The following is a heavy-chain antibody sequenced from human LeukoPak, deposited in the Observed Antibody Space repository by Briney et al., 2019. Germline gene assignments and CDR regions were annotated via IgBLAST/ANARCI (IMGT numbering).Heavy chain of an antibody. D-gene: IGHD3-22*01. Sequence: RAGGSLRLSCAASGFTFSNYWMSWVRQAPGKGLEWVANIKQDGSERYYVDSVKGRFTFSRDNAKNSLYLQMNSLRAEDTAVYYCAKDSPDSSDSGGQGTLVTVSS. V-gene: IGHV3-7*03. CDR3: AKDSPDSSDS. J-gene: IGHJ4*02. CDR2: IKQDGSER. CDR1: GFTFSNYW.